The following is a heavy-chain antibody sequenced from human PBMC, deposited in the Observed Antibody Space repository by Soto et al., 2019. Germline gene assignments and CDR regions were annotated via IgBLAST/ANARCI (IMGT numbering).Heavy chain of an antibody. CDR1: GGTFSSYA. CDR2: SIPIFGTA. CDR3: ARTVATIHRNYYYYGMDV. V-gene: IGHV1-69*01. D-gene: IGHD5-12*01. J-gene: IGHJ6*02. Sequence: QVQLVQSGAEVKKPGSSVKVSCKASGGTFSSYAISWVRQAPGQGLEWMGGSIPIFGTANYAQKFQGRVTITADESTSTAYMELSSLRSEDTAVYYCARTVATIHRNYYYYGMDVWGQGTTVTVSS.